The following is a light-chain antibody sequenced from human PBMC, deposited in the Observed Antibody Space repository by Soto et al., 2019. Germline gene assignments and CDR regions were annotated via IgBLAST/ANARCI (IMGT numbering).Light chain of an antibody. V-gene: IGKV3-20*01. J-gene: IGKJ1*01. CDR2: AAS. CDR1: QSVSSSY. Sequence: EIVLTQSPGTLSLSPRQRDTLSCRASQSVSSSYVAWYQQKPGQAPRLLIYAASSRATGIPDRFSGSGSGTDVTLTISRREPEDFAVYYCQQYGSSTGTFGQGTKVEI. CDR3: QQYGSSTGT.